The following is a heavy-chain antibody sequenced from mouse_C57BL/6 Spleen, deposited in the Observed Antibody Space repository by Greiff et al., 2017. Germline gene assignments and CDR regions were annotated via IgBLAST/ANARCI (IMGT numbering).Heavy chain of an antibody. CDR3: ARGDYYGSLYYFDD. CDR2: ISYDGSN. J-gene: IGHJ2*01. Sequence: EVQLVESGPGLVKPSQSLSLTCSVTGYSITSGYYWNWIRQFPGNKLEWMGYISYDGSNNYNPSLKNRISITRDTSKNQFFLKLNSVTTEDTATYYCARGDYYGSLYYFDDWGQGTTLTVSS. V-gene: IGHV3-6*01. D-gene: IGHD1-1*01. CDR1: GYSITSGYY.